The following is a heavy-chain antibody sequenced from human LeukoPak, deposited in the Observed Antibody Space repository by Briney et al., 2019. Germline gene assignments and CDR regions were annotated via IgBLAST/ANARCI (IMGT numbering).Heavy chain of an antibody. D-gene: IGHD6-13*01. CDR3: ARVAEAAAFDS. CDR1: GFTFSSHS. V-gene: IGHV3-21*06. Sequence: GGSLRLSCAASGFTFSSHSMNWVRQAPGKGLEWVSSISSSSSYIYYADSVKGRFTISRHNAKNSLYLQMNSLKPEDTAVYYCARVAEAAAFDSWGQGTLVTVSS. J-gene: IGHJ4*02. CDR2: ISSSSSYI.